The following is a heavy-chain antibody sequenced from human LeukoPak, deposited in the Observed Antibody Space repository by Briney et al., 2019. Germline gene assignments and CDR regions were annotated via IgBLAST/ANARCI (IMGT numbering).Heavy chain of an antibody. J-gene: IGHJ5*02. CDR2: ISGSGGST. Sequence: PGGSLRLSCAASGFTFSSYAMSWVRQAPGKGLEWVSAISGSGGSTYYADSVKGRFTISRDNSKNTLYLQMNSLRAEDTAVYYCAKGSDFWSGYSWFDPWGQGTLVTVSS. D-gene: IGHD3-3*01. CDR1: GFTFSSYA. V-gene: IGHV3-23*01. CDR3: AKGSDFWSGYSWFDP.